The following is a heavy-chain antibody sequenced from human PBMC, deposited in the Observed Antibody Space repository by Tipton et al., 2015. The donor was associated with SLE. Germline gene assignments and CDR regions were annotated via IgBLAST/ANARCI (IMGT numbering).Heavy chain of an antibody. V-gene: IGHV4-39*07. Sequence: GLVKPSETLSLTCTVSGGSISSSSYYWGWIRQPPGKGLEWIGSIYHSGSTYYNPSLKSRVTISVDTSKNQFSLKLSSVTAADTAVYYCARDGFDYWGQGTLVTVSS. CDR2: IYHSGST. CDR3: ARDGFDY. J-gene: IGHJ4*02. CDR1: GGSISSSSYY.